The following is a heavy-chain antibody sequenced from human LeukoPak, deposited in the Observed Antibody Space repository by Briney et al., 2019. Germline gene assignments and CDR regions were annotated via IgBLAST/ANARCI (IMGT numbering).Heavy chain of an antibody. CDR3: ARGGRGHCSSTSCYRRWFDP. Sequence: SETLSLTRTVSGGSISSGSYYWSWIRQPAGKGLEWIGRIYGSGNTNYNPSLKSRVTISVDTSKNQSSLKLSSVTAADTAVYYCARGGRGHCSSTSCYRRWFDPWGQGTLVTVSS. D-gene: IGHD2-2*01. CDR1: GGSISSGSYY. CDR2: IYGSGNT. V-gene: IGHV4-61*02. J-gene: IGHJ5*02.